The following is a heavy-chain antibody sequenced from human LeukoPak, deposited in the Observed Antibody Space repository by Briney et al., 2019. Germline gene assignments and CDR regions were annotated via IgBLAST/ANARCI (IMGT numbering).Heavy chain of an antibody. D-gene: IGHD6-6*01. J-gene: IGHJ4*02. CDR2: ISPTGSTT. V-gene: IGHV3-74*01. CDR3: ARGPNSNWSGLDF. CDR1: GFSFSGHW. Sequence: GSLRLSCTASGFSFSGHWMHWARQLPGKGLVWVSRISPTGSTTSYPDSVKGRFTVSRDNAKNTLYLQVNNLRAEDTAVYYCARGPNSNWSGLDFWGQGTLLTVSS.